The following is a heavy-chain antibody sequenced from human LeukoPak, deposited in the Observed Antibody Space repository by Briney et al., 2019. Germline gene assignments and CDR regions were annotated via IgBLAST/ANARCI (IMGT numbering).Heavy chain of an antibody. D-gene: IGHD6-13*01. J-gene: IGHJ3*02. CDR3: ARKAADTPAAFDI. CDR1: GFTVSSNY. CDR2: IYSGGST. Sequence: GGSLRLSCAASGFTVSSNYMSWVRQAPGKGLEWVSVIYSGGSTYYADSVKGRFTISRDNSKNTLYLQMNSLRAEDTAVYYCARKAADTPAAFDIWGQGTMVTVSS. V-gene: IGHV3-53*01.